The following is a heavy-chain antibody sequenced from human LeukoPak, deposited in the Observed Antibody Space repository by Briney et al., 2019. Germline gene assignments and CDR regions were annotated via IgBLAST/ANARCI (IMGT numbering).Heavy chain of an antibody. CDR1: GFTFGNYA. D-gene: IGHD1-26*01. V-gene: IGHV3-30-3*01. CDR3: ARDAQSGAFSDFDY. CDR2: ITHNGGTQ. Sequence: PGTSLRLSCAASGFTFGNYAIHWVRQVPGEGLEWVAIITHNGGTQYYAGSVKGRFTISRDNSQSTVFLQMNSLRPEDTAVYYCARDAQSGAFSDFDYWGQGTLVTVSS. J-gene: IGHJ4*02.